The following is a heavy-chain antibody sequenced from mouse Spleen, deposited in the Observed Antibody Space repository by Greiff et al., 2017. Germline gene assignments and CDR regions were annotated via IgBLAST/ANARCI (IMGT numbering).Heavy chain of an antibody. V-gene: IGHV5-4*02. CDR1: GFTFSDSY. CDR3: ARDLNWDGFAY. Sequence: EVMLVESGGGLVKPGGSLKLSCADSGFTFSDSYRYWVRQTPAQRLEWVATISDGGSYTYYPDSVNGRFTISRDNAKNNLYLQMSSLKSEDTAMYYCARDLNWDGFAYWGQGTLVTVSA. CDR2: ISDGGSYT. J-gene: IGHJ3*01. D-gene: IGHD4-1*01.